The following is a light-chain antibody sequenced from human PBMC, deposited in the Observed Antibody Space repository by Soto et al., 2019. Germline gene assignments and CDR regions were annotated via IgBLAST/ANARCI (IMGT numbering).Light chain of an antibody. CDR3: CSYAGSYSYV. CDR1: SSDVGGYNY. V-gene: IGLV2-11*01. CDR2: DVS. J-gene: IGLJ1*01. Sequence: QSALTQPRSVSGSPGQSGTISCAGTSSDVGGYNYVSWYQEQPGKAPKLMSYDVSKRPSGVPDRFSGSKSGNTASLTISGLQAEDEADYYCCSYAGSYSYVFGTGTKVTVL.